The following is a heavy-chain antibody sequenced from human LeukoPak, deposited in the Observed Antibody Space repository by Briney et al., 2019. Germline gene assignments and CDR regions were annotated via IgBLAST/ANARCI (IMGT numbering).Heavy chain of an antibody. D-gene: IGHD1-26*01. CDR3: ARGIVGVMADWYFDF. CDR2: IYYSGST. CDR1: GGSISSYY. Sequence: PSETLSLTCTVSGGSISSYYWSWIRQPPGKGLEWIGYIYYSGSTNYNPSLKSRVTISVDTSKNQFSLKLSSVTAADTAVYYCARGIVGVMADWYFDFWGRGTLVTVSS. V-gene: IGHV4-59*08. J-gene: IGHJ2*01.